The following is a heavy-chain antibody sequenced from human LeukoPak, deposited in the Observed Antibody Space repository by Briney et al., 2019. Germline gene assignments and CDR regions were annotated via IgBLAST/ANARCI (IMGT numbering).Heavy chain of an antibody. J-gene: IGHJ5*02. D-gene: IGHD3-9*01. CDR3: ARHIYYDILTGYREKNWFDP. CDR1: GGSISSGSYY. CDR2: IYTSGST. Sequence: SETLSLTCTVSGGSISSGSYYWTWIRQPAGKGLEWIGRIYTSGSTNYNPSLKSRVTMSVDTSKNQFSLKLSSVTAADTAVYYCARHIYYDILTGYREKNWFDPWGQGTLVTVSS. V-gene: IGHV4-61*02.